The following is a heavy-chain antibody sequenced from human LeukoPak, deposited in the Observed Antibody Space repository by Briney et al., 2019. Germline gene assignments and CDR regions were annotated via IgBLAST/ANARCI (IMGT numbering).Heavy chain of an antibody. CDR3: AKDRWYQLLRDWFDP. CDR2: ISGSGGST. J-gene: IGHJ5*02. CDR1: GFTFSSYA. D-gene: IGHD2-2*01. V-gene: IGHV3-23*01. Sequence: PGGSLRLSCAASGFTFSSYAMSWVRQAPGKWLEWVSAISGSGGSTYYADSVKGRFTISRDNSKNTLYLQMNSLRAEDTAVYYCAKDRWYQLLRDWFDPWGQGTLVTVSS.